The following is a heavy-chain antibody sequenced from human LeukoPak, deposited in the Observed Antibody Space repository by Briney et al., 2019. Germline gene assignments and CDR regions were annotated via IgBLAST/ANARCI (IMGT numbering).Heavy chain of an antibody. V-gene: IGHV4-34*01. Sequence: SETLSLTCAVYGGSFSGYYWSWIRQPPGKGLEWIGEINHSGSTNYNPSLKSRVTISVDTSKNQFSLKLSSVTAADTAVYYCASRITISGVVIEDWGQGTLVTVSS. CDR3: ASRITISGVVIED. CDR2: INHSGST. D-gene: IGHD3-3*01. J-gene: IGHJ4*01. CDR1: GGSFSGYY.